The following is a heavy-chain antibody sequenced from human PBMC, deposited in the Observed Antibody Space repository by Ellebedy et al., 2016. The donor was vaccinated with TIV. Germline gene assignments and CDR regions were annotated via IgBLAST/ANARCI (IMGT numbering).Heavy chain of an antibody. CDR3: AIDLGELLPALNFDY. CDR2: INTSSSYR. Sequence: PGGSLRLSCAASGFTFSSYSMNRVRQAPGKGLEWDSSINTSSSYRLDADSVKGRFTISRDNAKNSLYLQMNSLRAEDTAVYYCAIDLGELLPALNFDYWGQGSLVTVSS. D-gene: IGHD1-26*01. V-gene: IGHV3-21*01. J-gene: IGHJ4*02. CDR1: GFTFSSYS.